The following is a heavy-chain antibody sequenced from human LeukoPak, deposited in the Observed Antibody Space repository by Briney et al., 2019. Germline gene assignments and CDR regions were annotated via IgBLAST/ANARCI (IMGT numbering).Heavy chain of an antibody. Sequence: GGSLRLSCAASGFTFSGNWMSWVRQAPGKGLEWLANIKQDGSVKYYVDSVKGRFTISRDNAKNSLFLQMNSLRAEDTAVYYCARGPLIAAAGTWWGQGTLVTVSS. V-gene: IGHV3-7*03. J-gene: IGHJ4*02. D-gene: IGHD6-13*01. CDR2: IKQDGSVK. CDR1: GFTFSGNW. CDR3: ARGPLIAAAGTW.